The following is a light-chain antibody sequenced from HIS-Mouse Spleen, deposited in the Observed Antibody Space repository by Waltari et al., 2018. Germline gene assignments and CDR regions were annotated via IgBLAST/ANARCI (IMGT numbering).Light chain of an antibody. J-gene: IGLJ3*02. CDR1: SSDVGSYNL. Sequence: QSALTQPASVSGSPAQSITISCTGTSSDVGSYNLVSWYQQHPGKAPKLMIYEGSKRPSGVSNRFSGSKSGNTASLTISGLQAEDEADYYCCSYAGSSTYWVFGGGTKLTVL. CDR2: EGS. CDR3: CSYAGSSTYWV. V-gene: IGLV2-23*01.